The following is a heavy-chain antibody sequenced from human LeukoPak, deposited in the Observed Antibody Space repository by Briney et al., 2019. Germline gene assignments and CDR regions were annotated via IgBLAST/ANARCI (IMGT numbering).Heavy chain of an antibody. CDR3: ARGGSGWYYDC. D-gene: IGHD6-19*01. V-gene: IGHV4-38-2*02. CDR1: GYSISSGYY. J-gene: IGHJ4*02. Sequence: PPETLSLTCTVSGYSISSGYYWGWIRQPPGEGLEWIGEINHSGSTNYNPSLKSRVTMLVDTSKNQFSLELTSVTAADTAVYYCARGGSGWYYDCWGQGTLVTVSS. CDR2: INHSGST.